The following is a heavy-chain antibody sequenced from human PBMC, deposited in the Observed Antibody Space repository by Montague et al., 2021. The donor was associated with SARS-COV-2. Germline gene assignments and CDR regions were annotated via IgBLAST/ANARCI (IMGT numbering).Heavy chain of an antibody. Sequence: SETRSLTCAVYGGSFSGYYWSWIRQPPGKGLEWIGEINHSGSTNYNPSLKSRVTISVDTSKNQFSLKLSSVTAADTAVYYCARGRLILLWFGELLAGGDYYGMDVWGQGTTVTVSS. V-gene: IGHV4-34*01. CDR1: GGSFSGYY. D-gene: IGHD3-10*01. CDR3: ARGRLILLWFGELLAGGDYYGMDV. J-gene: IGHJ6*02. CDR2: INHSGST.